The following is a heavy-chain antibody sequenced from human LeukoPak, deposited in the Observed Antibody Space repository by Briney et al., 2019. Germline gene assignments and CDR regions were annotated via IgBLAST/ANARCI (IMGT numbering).Heavy chain of an antibody. CDR3: ARKGDYKPAAFDI. J-gene: IGHJ3*02. D-gene: IGHD4-17*01. Sequence: PSETLSLTCTVSGGSISSSYWSWIRQPPGKGLQWIGYVYYSGSTNYNPSLKSRVTISVDTSKNQFSLKLSSVSAADTAVYYCARKGDYKPAAFDIWGQGTMVTVSS. CDR2: VYYSGST. CDR1: GGSISSSY. V-gene: IGHV4-59*08.